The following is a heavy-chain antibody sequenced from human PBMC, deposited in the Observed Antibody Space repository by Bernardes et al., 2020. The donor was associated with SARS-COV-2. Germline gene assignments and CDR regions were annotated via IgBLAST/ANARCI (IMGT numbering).Heavy chain of an antibody. CDR3: ARDRRYYESTGYYTILFDH. CDR2: ISVDGSDT. D-gene: IGHD3-22*01. CDR1: GFTFRTYT. J-gene: IGHJ4*02. Sequence: GGSLRLSCAASGFTFRTYTMHWVRQAPGKGLEWVTVISVDGSDTYYAASVSGRFIISRDDSKNTLYLQMSGLRAEDSAVYYCARDRRYYESTGYYTILFDHWGQGTPVTVSS. V-gene: IGHV3-30-3*01.